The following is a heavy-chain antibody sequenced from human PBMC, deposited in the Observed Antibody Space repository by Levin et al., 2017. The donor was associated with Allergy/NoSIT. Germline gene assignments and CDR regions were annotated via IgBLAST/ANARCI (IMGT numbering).Heavy chain of an antibody. D-gene: IGHD4-17*01. Sequence: GESLKISCEASGFTFSSHDMNWVRQAPGRGLEWVAYINKRGVMHYADTVEGRFTISRDNGKNSLYLQMNSLRDEDTGLYYCARDPLGDFGIDHWGQGTLVTVSS. CDR3: ARDPLGDFGIDH. V-gene: IGHV3-48*02. CDR2: INKRGVM. J-gene: IGHJ4*01. CDR1: GFTFSSHD.